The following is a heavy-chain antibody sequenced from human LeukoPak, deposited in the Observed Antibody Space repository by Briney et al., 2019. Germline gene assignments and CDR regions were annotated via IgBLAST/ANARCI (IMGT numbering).Heavy chain of an antibody. D-gene: IGHD2-2*01. CDR1: GFTFSSYS. CDR2: ISSSSSYI. V-gene: IGHV3-21*01. Sequence: GGSLRLSCAASGFTFSSYSMNWVRQAPGKGLEWVSSISSSSSYIYYADSVKGRFTISRDNAKNSLYLQMNSLRAEDTAVYYCARDGRYYCSSTSCYDDYWGQGTLVTVSS. CDR3: ARDGRYYCSSTSCYDDY. J-gene: IGHJ4*02.